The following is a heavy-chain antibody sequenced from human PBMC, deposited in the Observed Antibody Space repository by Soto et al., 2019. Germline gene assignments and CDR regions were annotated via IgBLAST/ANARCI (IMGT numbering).Heavy chain of an antibody. V-gene: IGHV3-9*01. Sequence: GGSLRLSCAASGFTFDDYAMHWVRQAPGKGLEWVSGISWNSGSIGYADSVKGRFTISRDNAKNSLYLQMNSLRAEDTALYYCAKDMRPGFGEFYFDYWGQGTLVTVSS. D-gene: IGHD3-10*01. J-gene: IGHJ4*02. CDR2: ISWNSGSI. CDR3: AKDMRPGFGEFYFDY. CDR1: GFTFDDYA.